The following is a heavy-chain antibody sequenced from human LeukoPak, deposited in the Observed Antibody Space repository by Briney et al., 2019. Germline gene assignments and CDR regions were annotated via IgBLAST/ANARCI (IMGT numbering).Heavy chain of an antibody. CDR3: ATLTSGIAVAGTTAY. CDR2: FDPEDGET. Sequence: ASVKVSCKVSGYTLTELSMHWVRQAPGKGLEWMGGFDPEDGETIYAQKFQGRVTMTEDTSTDTAYMEVSSLRSEDTAVYYCATLTSGIAVAGTTAYWGQGTLVTVSP. D-gene: IGHD6-19*01. V-gene: IGHV1-24*01. J-gene: IGHJ4*02. CDR1: GYTLTELS.